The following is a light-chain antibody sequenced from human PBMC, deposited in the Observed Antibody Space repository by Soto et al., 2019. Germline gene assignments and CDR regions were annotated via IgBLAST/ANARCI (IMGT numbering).Light chain of an antibody. CDR2: WAS. CDR3: QQYYSSPAWT. J-gene: IGKJ1*01. CDR1: QSVLYSSNNKNC. V-gene: IGKV4-1*01. Sequence: DIVMTQSPDSLAVSLGERATINCKSSQSVLYSSNNKNCLAWYQQKPGQPPKLLISWASSRESGVPDRFSGSGSGTDFTLTISSLQAEDVAVYYCQQYYSSPAWTFGQGTKVEIK.